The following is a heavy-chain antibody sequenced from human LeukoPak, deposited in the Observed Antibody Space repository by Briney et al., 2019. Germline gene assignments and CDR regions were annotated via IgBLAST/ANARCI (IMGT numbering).Heavy chain of an antibody. V-gene: IGHV3-7*01. D-gene: IGHD1-26*01. CDR1: GFTFSSYW. CDR2: IKQDGSEK. J-gene: IGHJ3*01. Sequence: GGSLRLSCAASGFTFSSYWMSWVRQAPGKGLEWVANIKQDGSEKYYVDSVKGRFTISRDNAKNSLYLQMNSLRAEDTAVYYCASIVGATTLLDAFDLWGQGTMVTVSS. CDR3: ASIVGATTLLDAFDL.